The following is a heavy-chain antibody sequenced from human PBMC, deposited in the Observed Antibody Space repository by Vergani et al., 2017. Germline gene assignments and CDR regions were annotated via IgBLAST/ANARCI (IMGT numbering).Heavy chain of an antibody. Sequence: EVQLVESGGGLVKPGESPRLSCVASGFTFGSYSMIWVRQAPGKGLEWVSSISSGSSYIYYADSVKGRFTISRDTAKNTLYLQMNSLRPEDTAVYYCARDLTRYSTASRRYFDYWGQGTLVTVSS. CDR1: GFTFGSYS. V-gene: IGHV3-21*01. J-gene: IGHJ4*02. CDR2: ISSGSSYI. CDR3: ARDLTRYSTASRRYFDY. D-gene: IGHD5-12*01.